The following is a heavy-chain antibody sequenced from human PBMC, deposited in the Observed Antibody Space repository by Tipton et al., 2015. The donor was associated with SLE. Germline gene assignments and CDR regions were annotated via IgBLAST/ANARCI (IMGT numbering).Heavy chain of an antibody. CDR2: VSSSSSYI. D-gene: IGHD3-3*01. CDR1: GFTFSSYS. J-gene: IGHJ6*02. Sequence: GSLRLSCAASGFTFSSYSMNWVRQAPGKGLEWVSSVSSSSSYIYYADSVKGRFTISRDNAKNSLYLQMNSLRAEDTAVYYCARDKGDQTIFGVVYYYGMDVWGQGTTVTVSS. CDR3: ARDKGDQTIFGVVYYYGMDV. V-gene: IGHV3-21*01.